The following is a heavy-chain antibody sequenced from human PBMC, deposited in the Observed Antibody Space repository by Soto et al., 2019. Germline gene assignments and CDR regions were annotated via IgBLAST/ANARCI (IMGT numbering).Heavy chain of an antibody. CDR3: ARLWFGESESYFDY. V-gene: IGHV4-59*08. CDR1: GGSISSYY. J-gene: IGHJ4*02. Sequence: PSETLSLTCTVSGGSISSYYWSWIRQPPGKGLEWIGYIYYSGSTNYNPSLKSRVTISVDTSKNQFSLKLSSVTATDTAVYYCARLWFGESESYFDYWGQGTLVTVSS. D-gene: IGHD3-10*01. CDR2: IYYSGST.